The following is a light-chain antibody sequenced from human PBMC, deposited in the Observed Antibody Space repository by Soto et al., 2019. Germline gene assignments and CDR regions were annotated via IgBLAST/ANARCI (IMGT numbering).Light chain of an antibody. CDR2: GGS. Sequence: IQLTQSPSSLSASVGDRVTITCRASQAINSYLAWYQQEPGKAPKLLIYGGSTLQSGVPSRFSGSGSGTDFTLTISSLQSEDFATYYCQRLNAFPLTFGGGTKVEI. CDR3: QRLNAFPLT. CDR1: QAINSY. J-gene: IGKJ4*01. V-gene: IGKV1-9*01.